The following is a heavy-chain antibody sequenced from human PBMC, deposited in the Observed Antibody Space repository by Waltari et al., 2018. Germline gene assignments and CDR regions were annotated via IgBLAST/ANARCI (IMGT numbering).Heavy chain of an antibody. CDR2: FDTEDGET. J-gene: IGHJ4*02. D-gene: IGHD3-22*01. Sequence: QVQLVQSGAEVKKPGASVKVSCKVSGYTLTDLSMHWGREAPGQGLEWMGGFDTEDGETTNEQNSQGRVTMSEDTSTDTAYMELSSLRSEDTAVYYCATRIAYYYDSSGYYCNYWGEGSLVTVSS. CDR1: GYTLTDLS. V-gene: IGHV1-24*01. CDR3: ATRIAYYYDSSGYYCNY.